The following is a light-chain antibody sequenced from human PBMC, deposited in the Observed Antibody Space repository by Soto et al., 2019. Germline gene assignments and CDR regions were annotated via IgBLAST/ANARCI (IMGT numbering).Light chain of an antibody. Sequence: DIQMTQSPSTLSASVGDRVTITCRASQTISSWLAWYQQKPGKAPELLIYDASTLESGVPSRFSGSGFGTEFTLTISSFQPEDFATYFCQQANSFPITFGQGTRLEIK. V-gene: IGKV1-5*01. J-gene: IGKJ5*01. CDR1: QTISSW. CDR3: QQANSFPIT. CDR2: DAS.